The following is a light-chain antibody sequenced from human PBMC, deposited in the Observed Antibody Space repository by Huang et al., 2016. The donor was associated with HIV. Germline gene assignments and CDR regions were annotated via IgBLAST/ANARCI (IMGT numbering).Light chain of an antibody. V-gene: IGKV3-11*01. CDR1: QVVGNY. J-gene: IGKJ1*01. CDR2: DAS. Sequence: EIVLTQSPATLSSSPGDRAILSCTASQVVGNYLAWYQQKPGQAPRLLIYDASNRASGSPGSFSGSGSGTYFTLTISSLEPEEFSVYYCHQRDNWPRTFGQGTKVEIK. CDR3: HQRDNWPRT.